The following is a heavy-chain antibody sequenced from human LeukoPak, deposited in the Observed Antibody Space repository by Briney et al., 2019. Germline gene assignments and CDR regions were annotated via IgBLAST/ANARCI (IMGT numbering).Heavy chain of an antibody. D-gene: IGHD6-19*01. CDR2: ISSSSSYI. V-gene: IGHV3-21*01. CDR1: GFTFSSYS. CDR3: ARGGEGYSSCWYDY. Sequence: TGGSLRLSCAASGFTFSSYSMNWVRQAPGEGLEWVSSISSSSSYIYYTDSVKGRFTISRDNAKNSLYLQMNSLRTEDTAVYYCARGGEGYSSCWYDYWGQGNLVTVSS. J-gene: IGHJ4*02.